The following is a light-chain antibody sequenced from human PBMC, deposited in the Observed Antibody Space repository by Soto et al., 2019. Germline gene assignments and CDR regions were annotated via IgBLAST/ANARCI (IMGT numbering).Light chain of an antibody. CDR2: EVN. CDR3: CSSVGSPNWV. Sequence: QSALTQPASVSGSPGQSITISCTGTSSDVGSCNCVSWYQQHPGKAPTLMIYEVNKRPSGTSNRFSGSKSGNTASLTISGLQAEDEADYYCCSSVGSPNWVFGGGTQLTVL. CDR1: SSDVGSCNC. V-gene: IGLV2-23*02. J-gene: IGLJ3*02.